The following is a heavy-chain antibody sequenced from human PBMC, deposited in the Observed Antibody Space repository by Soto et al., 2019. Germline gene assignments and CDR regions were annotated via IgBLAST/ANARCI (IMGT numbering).Heavy chain of an antibody. CDR2: IIPIFGTA. CDR1: GGTFSSYA. Sequence: SVKVSCKASGGTFSSYAISWVPQAPGRGLEWMGGIIPIFGTANYAQKFQGRVTITADKCTSTAYMELSSLRSEDTAVYYCASRYYDFWSGYRNWFDPWGQGTLVTVS. D-gene: IGHD3-3*01. V-gene: IGHV1-69*06. CDR3: ASRYYDFWSGYRNWFDP. J-gene: IGHJ5*02.